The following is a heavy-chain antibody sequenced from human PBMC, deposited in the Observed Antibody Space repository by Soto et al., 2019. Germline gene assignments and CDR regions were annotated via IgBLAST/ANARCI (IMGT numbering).Heavy chain of an antibody. V-gene: IGHV3-21*01. CDR1: GFTFSSYS. J-gene: IGHJ3*02. CDR3: ARAEPIAAAAPGDAFDI. CDR2: ISSSSSYI. Sequence: GGSLRLSCAASGFTFSSYSMNWFRQAPGKGLEWVSSISSSSSYIYYADSVKGRFTISRDNAKNSLYLQMNSLRAEDTAVYYCARAEPIAAAAPGDAFDIWGQGTMVTVSS. D-gene: IGHD6-13*01.